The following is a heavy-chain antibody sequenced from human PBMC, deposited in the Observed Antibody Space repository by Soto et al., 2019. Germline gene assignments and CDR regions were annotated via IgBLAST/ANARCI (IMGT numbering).Heavy chain of an antibody. V-gene: IGHV3-23*01. D-gene: IGHD5-12*01. CDR3: GKGSGNVAMAIDS. Sequence: EVQLLESGGTVVQPGGSLRLSCAASGFTFSSHGMTWVRQAPGKGLEWVSAINGGGGLTYYGNSVKGRFTISRDNSNTTLYRTMTNRRADDPAVYYCGKGSGNVAMAIDSWGQGVLVAVSS. CDR1: GFTFSSHG. CDR2: INGGGGLT. J-gene: IGHJ4*02.